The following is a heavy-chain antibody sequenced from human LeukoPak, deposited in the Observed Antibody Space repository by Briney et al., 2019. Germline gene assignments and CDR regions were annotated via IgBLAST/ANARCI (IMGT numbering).Heavy chain of an antibody. D-gene: IGHD4-17*01. Sequence: SETLSLTCTVSGGFFSSYYWTWIRQPPGKGLEWIGYIDHSGSTNYNPSLKSRVSISSDTSKNQFSLELSSVTAADTAVYYCARLKATVSIHAYFDSWGQGTLVTVSS. CDR3: ARLKATVSIHAYFDS. CDR1: GGFFSSYY. V-gene: IGHV4-59*01. CDR2: IDHSGST. J-gene: IGHJ4*02.